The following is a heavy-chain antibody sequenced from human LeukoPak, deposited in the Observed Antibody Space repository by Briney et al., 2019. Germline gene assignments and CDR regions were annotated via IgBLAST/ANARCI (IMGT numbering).Heavy chain of an antibody. V-gene: IGHV4-39*07. CDR3: ARGGYSSGLYNFDY. CDR2: IYYSGST. J-gene: IGHJ4*02. CDR1: GGSISSSSYY. D-gene: IGHD6-19*01. Sequence: SETLSLTCTVSGGSISSSSYYWGWIRQPPGKGLEWIGSIYYSGSTYYNPSLKSRVTISVDTSKNQFSLKLSSVTAADTAVYYCARGGYSSGLYNFDYWGQGTLVTVSS.